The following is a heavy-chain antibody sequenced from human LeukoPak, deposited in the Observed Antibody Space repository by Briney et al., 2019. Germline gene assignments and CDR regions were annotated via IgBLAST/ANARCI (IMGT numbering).Heavy chain of an antibody. CDR3: AGASSNGVAIDATSFDL. CDR2: IYRGGAT. D-gene: IGHD2-15*01. Sequence: GGSLRLSCAVSGFIGGDGYMNWVRQAPGKGLEWLAVIYRGGATYYADSVKGRFFISRDSSKNTWHLQLNSLRGEDTAVYYCAGASSNGVAIDATSFDLWGQGTRVIVSS. CDR1: GFIGGDGY. V-gene: IGHV3-66*01. J-gene: IGHJ4*02.